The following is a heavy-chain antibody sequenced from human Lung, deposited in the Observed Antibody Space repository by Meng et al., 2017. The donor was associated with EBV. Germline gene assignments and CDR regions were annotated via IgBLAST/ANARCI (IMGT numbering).Heavy chain of an antibody. CDR3: ARDSPLDGYSLLDY. CDR1: GDPFTSYA. V-gene: IGHV7-4-1*02. D-gene: IGHD5-24*01. CDR2: IDPNTGNP. Sequence: VQPVHSGSGLKQLGASVKVSCWPSGDPFTSYARHWVPQAPGQGPDWMGWIDPNTGNPTYDQGFTGRFVFSLDTSVSTAYLQINSLRADDTAVYYCARDSPLDGYSLLDYWGQGTLVTVSS. J-gene: IGHJ4*02.